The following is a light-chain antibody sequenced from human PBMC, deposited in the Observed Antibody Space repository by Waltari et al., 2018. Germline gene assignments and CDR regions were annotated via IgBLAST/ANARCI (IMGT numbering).Light chain of an antibody. Sequence: DIQMPQSPSTLSESVVDRVTITCRASQSITNWLAWYQQKPGKAPKLLIYRASNLESGVPSRFSGSGSGTEFTLTISSLQPDDFATYYCQQYDNYWTFGQGTKVEIK. V-gene: IGKV1-5*03. CDR2: RAS. CDR1: QSITNW. J-gene: IGKJ1*01. CDR3: QQYDNYWT.